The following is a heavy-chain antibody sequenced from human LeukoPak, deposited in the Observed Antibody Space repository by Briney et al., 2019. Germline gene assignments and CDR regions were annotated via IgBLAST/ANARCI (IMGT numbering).Heavy chain of an antibody. J-gene: IGHJ6*02. D-gene: IGHD3-10*01. CDR2: IIPILGIA. CDR3: AMRGFGDPRSPYHYYYGMDA. CDR1: GGTFSSYA. Sequence: AASVKVSCKASGGTFSSYAISWVRQAPGQGLEWMGRIIPILGIANYAQKFQGRVTITADKSTSTAYMELSSLRSEDTAVYYCAMRGFGDPRSPYHYYYGMDAWGQGTTVTVSS. V-gene: IGHV1-69*04.